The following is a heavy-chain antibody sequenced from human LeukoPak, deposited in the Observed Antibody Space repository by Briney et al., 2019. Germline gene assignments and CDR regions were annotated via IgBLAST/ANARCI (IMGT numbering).Heavy chain of an antibody. Sequence: ASVKVSCKASGYTFTSYGISWVRQAPGQELEWMGWISAYNGNTNYAQKLQGRVTMTTDTSTSTAYMELRSLRSDDTAVYYCAGDNERRGVISHPLDAFDIWGQGTMVTVSS. CDR1: GYTFTSYG. J-gene: IGHJ3*02. V-gene: IGHV1-18*01. D-gene: IGHD3-10*01. CDR3: AGDNERRGVISHPLDAFDI. CDR2: ISAYNGNT.